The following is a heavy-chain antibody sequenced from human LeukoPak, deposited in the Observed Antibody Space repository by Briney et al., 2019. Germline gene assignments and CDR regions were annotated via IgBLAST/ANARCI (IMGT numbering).Heavy chain of an antibody. D-gene: IGHD3-22*01. CDR3: GRVRLAGIRQRYYYESSGSPFDY. V-gene: IGHV4-34*01. CDR1: GGSFGGYC. Sequence: SQTLSLTCAVYGGSFGGYCCSWIRQPPGKGMEWIGEINHSGTNHYHRSLKGRVTLSVDRSRTQFSLKLGSLTVADPALYYLGRVRLAGIRQRYYYESSGSPFDYWGQGTLVTVSS. J-gene: IGHJ4*02. CDR2: INHSGTN.